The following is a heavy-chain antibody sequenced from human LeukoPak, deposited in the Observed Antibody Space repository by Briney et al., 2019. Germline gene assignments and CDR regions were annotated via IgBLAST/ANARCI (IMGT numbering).Heavy chain of an antibody. CDR3: ARHIGGGIEDMDV. J-gene: IGHJ6*03. Sequence: SETLSLTCTVSGGSIGTFYWSWIRQSPGKGLEWIGYIYVTGARYNPYLQSRVTISVDRSRNQFFLKMSSVTAADTAVYYCARHIGGGIEDMDVWGKGTKVVVSS. CDR1: GGSIGTFY. CDR2: IYVTGA. D-gene: IGHD3-16*02. V-gene: IGHV4-59*08.